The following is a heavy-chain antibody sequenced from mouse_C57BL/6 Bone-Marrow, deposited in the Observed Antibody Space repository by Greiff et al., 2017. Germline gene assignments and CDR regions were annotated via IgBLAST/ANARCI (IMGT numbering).Heavy chain of an antibody. J-gene: IGHJ2*01. Sequence: QVRLQQPGAELVMPGASVKLSCKASGYTFTSYWMHWVKQRPGQGLEWIGEIDPSDSYTNYNQKFKGKSTLTVDKSSSTAYMQLSSLTSEDSAVYYCAREGWPSYYFDYCGQGTTLTVSS. CDR2: IDPSDSYT. V-gene: IGHV1-69*01. CDR1: GYTFTSYW. CDR3: AREGWPSYYFDY. D-gene: IGHD2-3*01.